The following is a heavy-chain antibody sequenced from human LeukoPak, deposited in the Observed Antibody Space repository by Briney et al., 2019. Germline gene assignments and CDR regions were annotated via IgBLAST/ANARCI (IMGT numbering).Heavy chain of an antibody. CDR1: GGSISSYY. J-gene: IGHJ4*02. D-gene: IGHD4/OR15-4a*01. CDR2: IYYSGST. CDR3: AKHGDNYYFDS. V-gene: IGHV4-59*08. Sequence: SETLSLTCTVSGGSISSYYWSWIRQHPGKGLEWIGYIYYSGSTYYNPSLKSRVTMSVDTSKNQFSLKLSSVTAADTAVYYCAKHGDNYYFDSWGQGTLVTVSS.